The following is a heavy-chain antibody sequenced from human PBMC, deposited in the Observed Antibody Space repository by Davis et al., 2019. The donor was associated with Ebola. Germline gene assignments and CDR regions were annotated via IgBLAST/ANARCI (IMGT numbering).Heavy chain of an antibody. Sequence: PGGSLRLSCTASGFTFRTYAMSWVRQAPGKGLEWVSTISGSGGSGSGGRTYYADSVKGRFTISRDNSKNTLHLQMNSLRAEDTAVYYCAKVGEYYDFWSGYSPFDYWGQGTLVTVSS. V-gene: IGHV3-23*01. CDR1: GFTFRTYA. J-gene: IGHJ4*02. CDR3: AKVGEYYDFWSGYSPFDY. CDR2: ISGSGGSGSGGRT. D-gene: IGHD3-3*01.